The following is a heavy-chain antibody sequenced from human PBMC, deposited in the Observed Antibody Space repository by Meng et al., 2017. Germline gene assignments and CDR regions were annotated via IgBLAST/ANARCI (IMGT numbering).Heavy chain of an antibody. J-gene: IGHJ4*02. Sequence: QVQLHQSGPGLVNPSHTLSLTCAIAGDSVSSNSAAWNWIRQSPSRGLEWLGRTYYRSKWYNDYAVSVKSRITINPDTSKNQFSLQLNSVTPEDTAVYYCARDRSGWYSGRGPFDYWGQGTLVTVSS. V-gene: IGHV6-1*01. CDR2: TYYRSKWYN. CDR3: ARDRSGWYSGRGPFDY. D-gene: IGHD6-19*01. CDR1: GDSVSSNSAA.